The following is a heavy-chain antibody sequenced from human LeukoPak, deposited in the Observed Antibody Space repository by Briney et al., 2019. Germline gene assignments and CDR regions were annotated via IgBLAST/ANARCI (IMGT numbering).Heavy chain of an antibody. D-gene: IGHD2-21*01. CDR1: GGSISSSSYY. CDR3: ARMGAIGGASANPDY. J-gene: IGHJ4*02. Sequence: SETLSLTCTVSGGSISSSSYYWGWIRQPPGKGLEWIGYIYYTGSTSYSPSLRSRVTISVDTSENQFSLKLSSVTAADTAVYYCARMGAIGGASANPDYWGQGTLVTVSS. V-gene: IGHV4-61*05. CDR2: IYYTGST.